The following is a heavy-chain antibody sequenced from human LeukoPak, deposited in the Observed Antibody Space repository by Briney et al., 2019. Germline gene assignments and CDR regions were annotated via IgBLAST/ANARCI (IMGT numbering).Heavy chain of an antibody. CDR3: AKDRHSTTVRPRQDY. J-gene: IGHJ4*02. D-gene: IGHD4-17*01. CDR2: ISGSGGST. V-gene: IGHV3-23*01. CDR1: GFPFSSYA. Sequence: PGGSLRLSCAASGFPFSSYAMSWVRQAPGKGLEWVSAISGSGGSTYYADSVKGRFTISRDNSKNTLYLQMNSLRAEDTAVYYCAKDRHSTTVRPRQDYWGQGTLVTVSS.